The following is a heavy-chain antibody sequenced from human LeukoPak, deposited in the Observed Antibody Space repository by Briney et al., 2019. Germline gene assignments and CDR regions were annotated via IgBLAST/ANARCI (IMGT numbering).Heavy chain of an antibody. CDR1: EITFSKYW. CDR3: AVTGPQDY. CDR2: ISSDWTTT. V-gene: IGHV3-74*01. Sequence: GGSLRLSCPVSEITFSKYWIHWVRQAPGKGLLWVSRISSDWTTTTYADFVKGRFTISRDNAKNSLYLQMNSLRAEDTAVYYCAVTGPQDYWGQGTLVTVSS. J-gene: IGHJ4*02. D-gene: IGHD2-21*02.